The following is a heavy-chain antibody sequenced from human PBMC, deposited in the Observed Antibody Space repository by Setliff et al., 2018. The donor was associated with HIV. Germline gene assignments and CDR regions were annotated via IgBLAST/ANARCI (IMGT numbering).Heavy chain of an antibody. V-gene: IGHV1-69*06. Sequence: ASVKVSCKASGDTFNFYGLNWVRQAPGQGLEWMGKIIPKSDTRDYAQKLRGRVTTTADKPSNTVYMELTSLTSEDTAVYYCAREHGEYCSGGTCYHHYYFDYWGPGTLVTVSS. CDR1: GDTFNFYG. CDR3: AREHGEYCSGGTCYHHYYFDY. CDR2: IIPKSDTR. D-gene: IGHD2-15*01. J-gene: IGHJ4*02.